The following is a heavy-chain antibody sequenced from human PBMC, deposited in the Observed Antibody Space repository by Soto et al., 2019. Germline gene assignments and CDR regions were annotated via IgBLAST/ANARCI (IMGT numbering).Heavy chain of an antibody. V-gene: IGHV3-23*01. Sequence: GGSLRLSCAASGFTFSSYAMSWVRQAPGKGLEWVSAISGSGGSTYYADSVKGRFTISRDNSKNTLYLQMNSLRAEDTAVYYGAKDLVAVAGTFDAFDIWGQGTMVTVSS. J-gene: IGHJ3*02. D-gene: IGHD6-19*01. CDR1: GFTFSSYA. CDR3: AKDLVAVAGTFDAFDI. CDR2: ISGSGGST.